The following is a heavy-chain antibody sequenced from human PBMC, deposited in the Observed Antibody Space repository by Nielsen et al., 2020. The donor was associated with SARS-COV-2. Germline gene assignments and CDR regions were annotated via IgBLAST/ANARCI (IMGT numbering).Heavy chain of an antibody. Sequence: WVRQAPGQGLEWMGGIIPIFGTANYAQKFQGRVTITADESTSTAYMELSSLRSEDTAVYYCARGRSVVVPAAIFYWFDPWGQGTLVTAPQ. V-gene: IGHV1-69*01. CDR3: ARGRSVVVPAAIFYWFDP. D-gene: IGHD2-2*02. J-gene: IGHJ5*02. CDR2: IIPIFGTA.